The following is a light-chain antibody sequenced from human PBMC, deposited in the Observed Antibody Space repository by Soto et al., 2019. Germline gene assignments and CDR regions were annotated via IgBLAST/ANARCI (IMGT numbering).Light chain of an antibody. CDR2: GAS. V-gene: IGKV3-20*01. CDR3: QQYGSSPWT. CDR1: QSVSSSY. Sequence: EIVLTQSPGTLSLSPGERATLSCRASQSVSSSYLAWYQQKPGQAPRPLIYGASSRAIGIPGRFSGSGSGTDFTLTISRLEPEDSAVYYCQQYGSSPWTFGQGTKV. J-gene: IGKJ1*01.